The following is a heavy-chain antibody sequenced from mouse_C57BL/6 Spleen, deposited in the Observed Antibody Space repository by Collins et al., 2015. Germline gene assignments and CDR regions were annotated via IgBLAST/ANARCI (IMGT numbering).Heavy chain of an antibody. Sequence: EVMLVESGGGLVKPGGSLKLSCAASGFTFSSYAMSWVRQTPEKRLEWVATISSGGSYTYYPDSVKGRFTISRDNAKNTLYLQMSSLRSEDTAMYYCARQGYDFDYWGQGTTLTVSS. CDR3: ARQGYDFDY. V-gene: IGHV5-9-1*01. CDR2: ISSGGSYT. CDR1: GFTFSSYA. D-gene: IGHD3-1*01. J-gene: IGHJ2*01.